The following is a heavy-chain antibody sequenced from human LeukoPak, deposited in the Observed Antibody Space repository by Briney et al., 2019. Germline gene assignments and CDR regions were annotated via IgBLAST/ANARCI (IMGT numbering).Heavy chain of an antibody. V-gene: IGHV3-64D*09. CDR3: VKDGMAVAGTAPLDH. J-gene: IGHJ4*02. Sequence: PGGSLRLSCSASGFTFSSYAMHWVRQAPGKGLEYVSGISSSGDSTYYADSVKGRFTVSRDNSKNTLYLQMSSLRPEDAAVYYCVKDGMAVAGTAPLDHWGQGILVTVSS. CDR1: GFTFSSYA. CDR2: ISSSGDST. D-gene: IGHD6-19*01.